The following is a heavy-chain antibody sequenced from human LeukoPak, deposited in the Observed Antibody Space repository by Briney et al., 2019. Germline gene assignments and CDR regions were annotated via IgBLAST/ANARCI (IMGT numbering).Heavy chain of an antibody. CDR2: ISNTGNTK. Sequence: VQPGRSLRLSCVASGFTFSSYAIHWVRQAPGKGPEWVAFISNTGNTKYYADSVKGRFTISRDNSKNTLYLQMNSLRPEDTAVYYCLSRVTMVPFTRNYWGQGTLVTVSS. D-gene: IGHD3-10*01. CDR1: GFTFSSYA. V-gene: IGHV3-30-3*01. CDR3: LSRVTMVPFTRNY. J-gene: IGHJ4*02.